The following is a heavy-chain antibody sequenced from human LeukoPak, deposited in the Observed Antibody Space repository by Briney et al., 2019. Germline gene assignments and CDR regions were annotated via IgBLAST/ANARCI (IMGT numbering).Heavy chain of an antibody. CDR1: GYTLTELS. V-gene: IGHV1-24*01. Sequence: ASVKVSCKASGYTLTELSMHWVRQAPGKGLEWMGGFDPEDGETIYAQKFQGRVTMTEDTSTDTAYMELSSLRSEDTAVYYCATSRYSSGWVDYWGQGTLVTVSS. J-gene: IGHJ4*02. D-gene: IGHD6-19*01. CDR2: FDPEDGET. CDR3: ATSRYSSGWVDY.